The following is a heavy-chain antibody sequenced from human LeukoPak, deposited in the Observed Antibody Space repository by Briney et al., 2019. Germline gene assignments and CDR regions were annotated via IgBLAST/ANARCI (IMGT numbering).Heavy chain of an antibody. D-gene: IGHD6-6*01. V-gene: IGHV4-4*07. J-gene: IGHJ5*02. CDR3: ARDHHSSSDWFDP. Sequence: SETLSITCTVSGGSISSYYWSWIRQPAGKGLEWIGRIYTSGSTNYNPSLKSRVTMSVDTSKNQFSLKPSSVTAADTAVYYCARDHHSSSDWFDPWGQGTLVTVSS. CDR1: GGSISSYY. CDR2: IYTSGST.